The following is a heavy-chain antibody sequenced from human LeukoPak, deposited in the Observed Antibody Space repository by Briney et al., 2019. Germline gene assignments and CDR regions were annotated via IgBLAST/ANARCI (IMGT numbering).Heavy chain of an antibody. CDR3: ARQSSGWSQASPFDY. CDR1: GGSISSYY. J-gene: IGHJ4*02. V-gene: IGHV4-59*01. CDR2: IYYSGNT. D-gene: IGHD6-19*01. Sequence: SETLSLTCTVSGGSISSYYWSWIRQPPGKGLEWIGYIYYSGNTNYNPSLKSRVTISVDTSKNQFSLKLSSVTAADTAVYYCARQSSGWSQASPFDYWGQGTLVTVSS.